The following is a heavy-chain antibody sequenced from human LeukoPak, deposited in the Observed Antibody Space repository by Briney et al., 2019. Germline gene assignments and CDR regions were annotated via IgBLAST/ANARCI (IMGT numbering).Heavy chain of an antibody. V-gene: IGHV3-30*18. CDR2: ISYDGSNK. D-gene: IGHD3-10*02. Sequence: GGSLRLSCAVSGFTFRNHAMNWVRQAPGKGLEWVAVISYDGSNKYYADSVKGRFTISRDNAKNSLYLQMNSLRAEDTAVYYCAELGITMIGGVWGKGTTVTISS. CDR1: GFTFRNHA. J-gene: IGHJ6*04. CDR3: AELGITMIGGV.